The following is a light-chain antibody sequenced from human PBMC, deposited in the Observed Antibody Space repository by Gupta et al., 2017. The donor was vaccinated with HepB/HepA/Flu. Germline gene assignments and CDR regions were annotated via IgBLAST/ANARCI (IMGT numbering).Light chain of an antibody. J-gene: IGLJ3*02. CDR3: QVWDSSSWV. CDR2: YDS. CDR1: NIGSKS. V-gene: IGLV3-21*04. Sequence: SSVLTQPPSVSVAPGKTARITCGGNNIGSKSVHWYQQKPGQAPVLVIYYDSDRPAGIPERFSGSNSGNTATLTISRVEAGDEADYYCQVWDSSSWVFGGGTKLTVL.